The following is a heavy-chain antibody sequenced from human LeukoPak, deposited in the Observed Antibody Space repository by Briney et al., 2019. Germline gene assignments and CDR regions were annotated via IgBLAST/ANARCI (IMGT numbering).Heavy chain of an antibody. Sequence: TGGSPRLSCAASGFRFTTYWMTWVRQAPGKGLEWVANIKEDGSDKHYVDSVKGRFTISRDNAKNSLYLQMNSLRAEDTAVYYCAREFWGPDYWGQGTLVTVSS. D-gene: IGHD7-27*01. V-gene: IGHV3-7*01. J-gene: IGHJ4*02. CDR2: IKEDGSDK. CDR1: GFRFTTYW. CDR3: AREFWGPDY.